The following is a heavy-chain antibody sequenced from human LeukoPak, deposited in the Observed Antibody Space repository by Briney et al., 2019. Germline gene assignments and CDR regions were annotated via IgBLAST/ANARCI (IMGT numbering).Heavy chain of an antibody. CDR1: GDSISLFY. J-gene: IGHJ4*02. V-gene: IGHV4-59*01. Sequence: KPSETLSLTCIVSGDSISLFYWSWIRQPPGKGLEWIGYIHYSGRTNYNPSLKSRVTMSLDTSKNHFSLKLRSVTAADTAVYYCAREGGPYRPLDYSGQGTLVTVSS. CDR2: IHYSGRT. CDR3: AREGGPYRPLDY.